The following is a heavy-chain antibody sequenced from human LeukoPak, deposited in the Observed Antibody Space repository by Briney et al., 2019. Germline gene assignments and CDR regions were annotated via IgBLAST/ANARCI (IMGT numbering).Heavy chain of an antibody. CDR1: GYTLTSYG. V-gene: IGHV1-2*02. D-gene: IGHD5-24*01. CDR2: INPNSGGT. Sequence: ASVKVSCKASGYTLTSYGISWVRQAPGQGLEWMGWINPNSGGTNYAQKFQGRVTMTRDTSISTAYMELSRLRSDDTAVYYCARPRRDGYTNAWWPDAFDIWGQGTMVTVSS. CDR3: ARPRRDGYTNAWWPDAFDI. J-gene: IGHJ3*02.